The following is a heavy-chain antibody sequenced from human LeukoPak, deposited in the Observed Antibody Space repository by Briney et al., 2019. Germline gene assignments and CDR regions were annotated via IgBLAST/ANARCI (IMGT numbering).Heavy chain of an antibody. CDR2: ISSSGSTI. Sequence: LSLTCTVSGGSISGYYWSWIRQPPGKGLEWVSYISSSGSTIYYADSVKGRFTISRDNAKNSLYLQMNSLRAEDTAVYYCARDGAPYYDILTGYFRWFDPWGQGTLVTVSS. V-gene: IGHV3-11*01. CDR3: ARDGAPYYDILTGYFRWFDP. D-gene: IGHD3-9*01. J-gene: IGHJ5*02. CDR1: GGSISGYY.